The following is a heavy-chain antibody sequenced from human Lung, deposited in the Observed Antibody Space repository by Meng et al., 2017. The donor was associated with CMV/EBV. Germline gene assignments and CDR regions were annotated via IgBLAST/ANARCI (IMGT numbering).Heavy chain of an antibody. J-gene: IGHJ3*02. CDR2: ISYIGST. Sequence: SETXSLXXTVSGGSVTGSYYWNWLRQPPGKGLEWIGYISYIGSTNYNPSPTSRVTISLDTSKNQFSLKLTSVTAADTAIFYCARDRLEHNAFDMWGQGTMVXVSS. D-gene: IGHD1/OR15-1a*01. V-gene: IGHV4-61*01. CDR1: GGSVTGSYY. CDR3: ARDRLEHNAFDM.